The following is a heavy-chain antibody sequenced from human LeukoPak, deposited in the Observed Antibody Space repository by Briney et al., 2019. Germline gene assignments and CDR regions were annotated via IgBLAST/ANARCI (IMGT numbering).Heavy chain of an antibody. CDR1: GYTFTSYG. CDR2: ISAYNGNT. CDR3: ARDRVGSGWPRPFYFEF. Sequence: GASVKVSCKASGYTFTSYGISWVRQAPGQGLEWMGWISAYNGNTNYAQKLQGRVTMTTDTSTSTAYMELRSLRSDDTAVYFCARDRVGSGWPRPFYFEFWGQGTLVTVSS. V-gene: IGHV1-18*01. J-gene: IGHJ4*02. D-gene: IGHD6-19*01.